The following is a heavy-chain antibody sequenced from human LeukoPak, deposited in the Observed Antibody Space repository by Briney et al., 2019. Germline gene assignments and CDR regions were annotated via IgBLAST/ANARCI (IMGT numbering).Heavy chain of an antibody. V-gene: IGHV1-69*13. CDR2: IIPIFGTA. CDR1: GGTFNSYA. CDR3: ATMTTVTTFPPHYFDY. Sequence: SVKVSCKASGGTFNSYAISWVRQAPGQGLEWMGGIIPIFGTANYAQKFQGRVTITADESTSTAYMELSSLRSEDTAVYYCATMTTVTTFPPHYFDYWGQGTLVTVSS. D-gene: IGHD4-17*01. J-gene: IGHJ4*02.